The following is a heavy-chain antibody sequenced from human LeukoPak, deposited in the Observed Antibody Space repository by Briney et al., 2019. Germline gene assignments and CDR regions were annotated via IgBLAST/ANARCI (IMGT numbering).Heavy chain of an antibody. CDR3: ARDRKTGTVTFNWFDP. Sequence: ASVKVSCKASGYTFTSYGISWVRQAPGQGLEWMGWISAYNGNTNYAQKLQGRVTMTTDTSTSTAYMELRSLRSDDTAVYYCARDRKTGTVTFNWFDPWGQGTLITVSS. V-gene: IGHV1-18*01. CDR2: ISAYNGNT. J-gene: IGHJ5*02. D-gene: IGHD4-17*01. CDR1: GYTFTSYG.